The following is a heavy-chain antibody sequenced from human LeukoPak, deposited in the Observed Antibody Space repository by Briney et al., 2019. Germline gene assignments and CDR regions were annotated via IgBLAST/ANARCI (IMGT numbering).Heavy chain of an antibody. D-gene: IGHD5-18*01. V-gene: IGHV3-30*18. CDR2: ISYDGSNK. J-gene: IGHJ4*02. CDR1: GFTFSSYG. Sequence: QTGGSLRLSCAASGFTFSSYGMHWVRKAPGKGLEWVAVISYDGSNKYYADSVKGRFTISRDNSKNTLYLQMNSLRAEDTAVYYCAKDSGYSYGYLDYWGQGTLVTVSS. CDR3: AKDSGYSYGYLDY.